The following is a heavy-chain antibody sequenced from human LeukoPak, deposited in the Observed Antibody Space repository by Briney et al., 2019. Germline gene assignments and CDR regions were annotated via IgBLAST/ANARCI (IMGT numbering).Heavy chain of an antibody. CDR2: INHSGST. V-gene: IGHV4-34*01. Sequence: SETLSLTCAVYGGSFSDYYWSCIRQPPGKGLEWIGEINHSGSTNYNPSLKSRVTISVDTSKTQFSLKLSSVTAADTAVYYCARAHQGGGSYPLDAFDIWGQGTMVTVSS. D-gene: IGHD1-26*01. CDR1: GGSFSDYY. CDR3: ARAHQGGGSYPLDAFDI. J-gene: IGHJ3*02.